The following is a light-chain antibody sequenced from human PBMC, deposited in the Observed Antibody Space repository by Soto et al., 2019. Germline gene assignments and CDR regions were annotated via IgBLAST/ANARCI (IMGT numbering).Light chain of an antibody. J-gene: IGKJ2*01. CDR3: QQYYIVPYT. CDR2: GAS. V-gene: IGKV3-15*01. Sequence: EVVMTQSPATLSVSLGDRATLSRRASQSVSSNLAWYQQKPGQGPRLLIYGASTRATGIPARFSGSGSGTEFTLTISSLQSEDFAVYYCQQYYIVPYTFGQGTKLEI. CDR1: QSVSSN.